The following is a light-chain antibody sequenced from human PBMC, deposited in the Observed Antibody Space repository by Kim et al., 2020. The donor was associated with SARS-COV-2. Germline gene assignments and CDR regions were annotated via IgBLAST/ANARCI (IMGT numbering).Light chain of an antibody. CDR1: SPRSYY. CDR3: NSRDSSGNHYV. Sequence: ALGPTVRITCQRASPRSYYASGYQQKQGQAPVLVIYGKNNRPSGIPDRFSGSSSGNTASLTITGAQAEDEADYYCNSRDSSGNHYVFGTGTKVTVL. J-gene: IGLJ1*01. V-gene: IGLV3-19*01. CDR2: GKN.